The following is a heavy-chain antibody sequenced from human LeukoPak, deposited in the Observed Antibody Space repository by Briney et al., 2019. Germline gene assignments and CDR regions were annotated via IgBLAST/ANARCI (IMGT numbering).Heavy chain of an antibody. CDR2: ISYDGSNK. J-gene: IGHJ4*02. Sequence: GGSLRLSCAASGFTFSSYAMHWVRQAPGKGLGRVAVISYDGSNKYYADSVKGRFTISRDNSKNTLYLQMNSLRAEDTAVYYCARMVIPTYFDYWGQGTLVTVSS. CDR3: ARMVIPTYFDY. CDR1: GFTFSSYA. D-gene: IGHD3-22*01. V-gene: IGHV3-30*04.